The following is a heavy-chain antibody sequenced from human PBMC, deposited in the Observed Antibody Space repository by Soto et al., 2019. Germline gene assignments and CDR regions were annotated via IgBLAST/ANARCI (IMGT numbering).Heavy chain of an antibody. V-gene: IGHV4-59*01. CDR1: GGSNSSYY. CDR2: IYYSGST. D-gene: IGHD5-18*01. CDR3: ARATYSYDQILDY. Sequence: SGTLSHTCTVSGGSNSSYYGSWIRQPPGKGLEWIGYIYYSGSTNYNPSLKSRVTISVDTSKNQFSLKLSSVTAVDTAVYYCARATYSYDQILDYWGDGTLVTVSS. J-gene: IGHJ4*01.